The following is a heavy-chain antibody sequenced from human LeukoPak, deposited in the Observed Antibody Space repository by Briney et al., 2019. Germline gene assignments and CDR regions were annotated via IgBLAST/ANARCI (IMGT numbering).Heavy chain of an antibody. CDR3: AREHPHNYYDSSDYYGY. CDR2: IKQDGSEK. V-gene: IGHV3-7*01. J-gene: IGHJ4*02. CDR1: GFTFSSYW. D-gene: IGHD3-22*01. Sequence: GGSLRLSCAASGFTFSSYWMSWVRQAPGKGLEWVANIKQDGSEKYYVDSVKGRFTISRDNAKNSLYLQMNSLRAEDTAVYYCAREHPHNYYDSSDYYGYWGQGTLVTVSS.